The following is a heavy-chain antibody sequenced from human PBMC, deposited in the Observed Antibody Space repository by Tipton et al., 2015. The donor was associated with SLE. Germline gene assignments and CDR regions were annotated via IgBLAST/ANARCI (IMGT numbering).Heavy chain of an antibody. CDR1: GGSFSGYY. V-gene: IGHV4-34*01. CDR3: ARGSWYDP. J-gene: IGHJ5*02. CDR2: INHSGST. Sequence: TLSLTCAVYGGSFSGYYWSWIRQPPGKGLEWIGEINHSGSTNYNPSLKSRLTISVDTSKNQFSLKLSSVTAADTAVYYCARGSWYDPWGQGTLVTVSS.